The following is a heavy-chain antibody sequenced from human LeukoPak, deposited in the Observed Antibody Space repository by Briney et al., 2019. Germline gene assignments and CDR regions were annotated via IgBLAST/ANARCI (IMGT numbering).Heavy chain of an antibody. D-gene: IGHD3-22*01. J-gene: IGHJ4*02. CDR1: GFTFSSYA. V-gene: IGHV3-23*01. Sequence: GGSLRLSCAASGFTFSSYAMSWVRQAPGKGLEWVSVISGSGGSTYYADSVKGRFIISRDNSKNTLYLQMNSLRAEDTAVYYCARVLHPDYYDSSGYWYYFDYWGQGTLVTVSS. CDR2: ISGSGGST. CDR3: ARVLHPDYYDSSGYWYYFDY.